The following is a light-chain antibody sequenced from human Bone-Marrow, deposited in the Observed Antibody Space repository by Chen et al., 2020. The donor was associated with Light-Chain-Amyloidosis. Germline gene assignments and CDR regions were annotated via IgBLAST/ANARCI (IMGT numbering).Light chain of an antibody. V-gene: IGLV2-14*01. CDR1: SSDVGGDNH. Sequence: QSALTQPASVSGSPGQSITFSCTGTSSDVGGDNHVSWYQQHPDKAPKLMIYEVTNRPSWVPGRFSVSKSDNTASLTISGLQTEDEADYFCSSYTITNTLVFGSGTRVTVL. J-gene: IGLJ1*01. CDR3: SSYTITNTLV. CDR2: EVT.